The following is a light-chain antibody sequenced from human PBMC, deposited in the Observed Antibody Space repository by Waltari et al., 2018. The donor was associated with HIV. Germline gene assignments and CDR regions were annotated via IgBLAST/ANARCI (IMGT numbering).Light chain of an antibody. CDR2: EVS. Sequence: QSALTQPPSASGSPGQSVTISCTGTSSDVGGYNYVSWYQQHPGKAPKLMIYEVSKRPSCVPDRFSGCKSGNTASLTVSVLQAEDEADYYCNSYAGSNNWVFGGGTKLTVL. CDR1: SSDVGGYNY. V-gene: IGLV2-8*01. J-gene: IGLJ3*02. CDR3: NSYAGSNNWV.